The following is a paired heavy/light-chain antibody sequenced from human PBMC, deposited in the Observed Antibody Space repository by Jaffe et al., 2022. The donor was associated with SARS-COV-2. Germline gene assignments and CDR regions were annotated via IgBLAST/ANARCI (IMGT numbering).Light chain of an antibody. CDR1: QSVSSSN. CDR3: QQYDNSPAVT. Sequence: EIVLTQSPGTLSLSPGERVTLSCRASQSVSSSNFAWYQQKPGQAPRLLIYDASSRATGIPDRFSGSGSGTDFTLTISRLEPEDFAVYYCQQYDNSPAVTFGGGTKVEIK. CDR2: DAS. V-gene: IGKV3-20*01. J-gene: IGKJ4*01.
Heavy chain of an antibody. CDR1: GGSISSTTYY. V-gene: IGHV4-39*01. CDR2: IDYSGST. J-gene: IGHJ3*02. CDR3: ARWVSRNRWRAFDI. Sequence: QLQLQESGPGLVKPSETLSLTCTVSGGSISSTTYYWAWIRQPPGKGLECIASIDYSGSTYYNPSLKNRVTMSVDTSKNQFSLSLSSVTAADTAVYYCARWVSRNRWRAFDIWGQGTMVTVSS. D-gene: IGHD1-1*01.